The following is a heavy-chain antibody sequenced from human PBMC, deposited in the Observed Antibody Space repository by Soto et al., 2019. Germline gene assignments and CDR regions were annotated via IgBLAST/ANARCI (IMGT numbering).Heavy chain of an antibody. CDR3: AHSLMVFWGMDV. D-gene: IGHD3-9*01. CDR1: GFSLSTSGVG. Sequence: QITLKESGPTLVKPTQTLTLTCTFSGFSLSTSGVGVGWIRQPPGKALEWLALIYWDDDKRYSPSLKSRRTITRDTGNNQAVLTLTNMDPVDTATYSCAHSLMVFWGMDVCGQGTTVTVSS. J-gene: IGHJ6*02. CDR2: IYWDDDK. V-gene: IGHV2-5*02.